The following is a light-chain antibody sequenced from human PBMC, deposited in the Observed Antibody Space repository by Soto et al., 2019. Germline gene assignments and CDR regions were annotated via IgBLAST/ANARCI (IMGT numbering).Light chain of an antibody. Sequence: QSVLTQPPSVSAAPGHKVNISCSGSSSNIGNNYVSWYQQLPGTAPKLLIYDNNKRPSGIPDRFSGSKSGTSGTLDITGLQTWDEAEYYCATWDYSLTGEVFGGGTKVTVL. V-gene: IGLV1-51*01. CDR1: SSNIGNNY. J-gene: IGLJ2*01. CDR2: DNN. CDR3: ATWDYSLTGEV.